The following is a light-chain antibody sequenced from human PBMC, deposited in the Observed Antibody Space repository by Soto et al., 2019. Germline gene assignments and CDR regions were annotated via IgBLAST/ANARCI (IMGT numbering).Light chain of an antibody. CDR1: QSISSY. Sequence: DIQMTQSPSSLSASVGDRVTITCRASQSISSYLNWYQQKPGKAPKLLIYAASSLESGVPSRFSGSGSGTEFTLTTSSLQPDDFATYYCQQSYSTWTFGQGTKVDI. J-gene: IGKJ1*01. CDR2: AAS. CDR3: QQSYSTWT. V-gene: IGKV1-39*01.